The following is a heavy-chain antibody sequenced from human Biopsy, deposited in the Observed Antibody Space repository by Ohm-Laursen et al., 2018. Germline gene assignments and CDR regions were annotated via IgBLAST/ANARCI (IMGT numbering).Heavy chain of an antibody. V-gene: IGHV4-61*01. Sequence: TLSLTCTVSAASASSGRYYWTWIRQPPRKPLEWIGYFYSSGTTRYNPSLESRLSISMDTSKNEVSLRLTSMTAADTAVYFCARAPADQYAARNYYSSHAFDMWGQGTKVTVSS. CDR3: ARAPADQYAARNYYSSHAFDM. J-gene: IGHJ3*02. CDR1: AASASSGRYY. CDR2: FYSSGTT. D-gene: IGHD3-10*01.